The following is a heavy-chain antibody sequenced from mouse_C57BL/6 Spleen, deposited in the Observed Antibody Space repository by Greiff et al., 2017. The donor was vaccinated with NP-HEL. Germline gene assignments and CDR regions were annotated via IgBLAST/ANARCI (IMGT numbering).Heavy chain of an antibody. CDR1: GYSITSGYD. D-gene: IGHD2-1*01. CDR3: ARGNYEGYYAMDY. Sequence: VQLQQSGPGMVKPSQSLSLTCTVTGYSITSGYDWHWIRHFPGNKLEWMGYISYSGSTNYNPSLKSRISITHDTSKNHFFLKLNSVTTEDTATYYCARGNYEGYYAMDYWGQGTSVTVSS. V-gene: IGHV3-1*01. CDR2: ISYSGST. J-gene: IGHJ4*01.